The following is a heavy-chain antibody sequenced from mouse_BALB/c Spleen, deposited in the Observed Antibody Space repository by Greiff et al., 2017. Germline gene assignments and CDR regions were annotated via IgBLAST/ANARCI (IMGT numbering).Heavy chain of an antibody. V-gene: IGHV2-9*02. CDR2: IWAGGST. D-gene: IGHD1-1*01. CDR1: GFSLTSYG. CDR3: ARLLLRGLYAMDY. Sequence: VQLQESGPGLVAPSQSLSITCTVSGFSLTSYGVHWVRQPPGKGLEWLGVIWAGGSTNYNSALMSRLSISKDNSKSQVFLKMNSLQTDDTAMYYCARLLLRGLYAMDYWGQGTSVTVSS. J-gene: IGHJ4*01.